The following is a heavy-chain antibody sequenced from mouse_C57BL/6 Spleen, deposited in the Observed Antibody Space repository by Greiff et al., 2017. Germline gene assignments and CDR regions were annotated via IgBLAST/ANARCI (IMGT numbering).Heavy chain of an antibody. Sequence: EVKVEESGPGLVKPSQSLSLSCSVSGYSITSGYYWNWTRQFPGNKLEWMGYISYDGSNNYNPSLKNRISISLDTSKSQFFLKLNSVTTEDTATYYCARGGHDYAMDYWGQGTSVTVSS. D-gene: IGHD3-3*01. J-gene: IGHJ4*01. V-gene: IGHV3-6*01. CDR3: ARGGHDYAMDY. CDR2: ISYDGSN. CDR1: GYSITSGYY.